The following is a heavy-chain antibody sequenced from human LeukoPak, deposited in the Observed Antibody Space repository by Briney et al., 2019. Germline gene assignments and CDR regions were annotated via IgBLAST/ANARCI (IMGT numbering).Heavy chain of an antibody. V-gene: IGHV4-59*08. CDR2: IYYSGST. D-gene: IGHD6-6*01. CDR1: GGSISSYY. J-gene: IGHJ4*02. Sequence: SETLSLTCTVSGGSISSYYWSWIRQPPGKGLGWIGYIYYSGSTNYNPSLKSRVTISVDTSKNQFSLKLSSVTAADTAVYYCARHTAGSGIAARPDYWGQGTLVTVSS. CDR3: ARHTAGSGIAARPDY.